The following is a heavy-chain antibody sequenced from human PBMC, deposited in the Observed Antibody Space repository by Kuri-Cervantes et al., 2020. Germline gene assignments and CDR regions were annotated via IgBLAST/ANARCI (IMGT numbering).Heavy chain of an antibody. J-gene: IGHJ4*02. CDR2: ISYDGSNK. V-gene: IGHV3-30*18. D-gene: IGHD6-19*01. CDR3: AKDGQWPIDY. Sequence: GGSLRPSCAASGFTFSSYGMHWVRQAPGKGLEWVAVISYDGSNKYYADSMKGRFTISRDNYKNTLYLQMNSLRAEDTAVYYCAKDGQWPIDYWGQGTLVTVSS. CDR1: GFTFSSYG.